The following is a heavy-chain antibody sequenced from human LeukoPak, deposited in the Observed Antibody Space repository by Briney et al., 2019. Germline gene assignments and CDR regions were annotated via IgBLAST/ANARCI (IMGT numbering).Heavy chain of an antibody. Sequence: GGSLRLSCAASGFTFSSYSMNWVRQAPGKGLEWVSVIYSGGSTYYADSVKGRFTISRDNSKNTLYLQMNSLRAEDTAVYYCARRREGLYAFDIWGQGTMVTVSS. CDR1: GFTFSSYS. J-gene: IGHJ3*02. V-gene: IGHV3-53*01. CDR3: ARRREGLYAFDI. CDR2: IYSGGST.